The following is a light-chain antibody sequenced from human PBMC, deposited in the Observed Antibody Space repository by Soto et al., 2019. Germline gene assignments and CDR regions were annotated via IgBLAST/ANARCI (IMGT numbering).Light chain of an antibody. CDR2: AAS. Sequence: DIQMTQSPSSLSASVGERVTINCRASQSISSYLNWYQQKPGKAPKLLIYAASSLQSGVPSRFSGSGSGTDFTLTISSLQPEDFATYYCQQSYSTPLTFGGGTKVEIK. CDR1: QSISSY. J-gene: IGKJ4*01. V-gene: IGKV1-39*01. CDR3: QQSYSTPLT.